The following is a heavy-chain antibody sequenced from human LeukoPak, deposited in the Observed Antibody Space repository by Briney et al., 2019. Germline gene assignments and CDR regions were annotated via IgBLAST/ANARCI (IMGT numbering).Heavy chain of an antibody. CDR2: ISDYNGKT. CDR1: GYTFTSYG. V-gene: IGHV1-18*01. D-gene: IGHD6-13*01. CDR3: ARDRSIAAADFDY. J-gene: IGHJ4*02. Sequence: ASVKVSCKASGYTFTSYGISWVGQAPGQGLEWRGWISDYNGKTNYAQKLQGRVTMTTDTSTSTAYMELRSLRSDDTAVYYCARDRSIAAADFDYWGQGTLVTVSS.